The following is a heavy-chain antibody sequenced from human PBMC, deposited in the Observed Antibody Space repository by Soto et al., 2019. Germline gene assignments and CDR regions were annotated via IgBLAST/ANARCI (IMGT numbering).Heavy chain of an antibody. J-gene: IGHJ4*02. CDR1: GGSVSSGSYY. CDR2: IYYSGST. CDR3: AGMPRYNWNDWGGY. V-gene: IGHV4-61*01. Sequence: SETLSLTCTVSGGSVSSGSYYWSWIRQPPGKGLEWIGYIYYSGSTNYNPSLKSRVTISVDTSKDQFSLKLSSVTAADTAVYYCAGMPRYNWNDWGGYWGQGTLVTVSS. D-gene: IGHD1-20*01.